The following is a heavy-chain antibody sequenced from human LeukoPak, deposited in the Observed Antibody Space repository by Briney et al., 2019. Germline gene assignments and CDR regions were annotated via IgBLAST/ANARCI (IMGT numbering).Heavy chain of an antibody. D-gene: IGHD3-9*01. J-gene: IGHJ4*02. V-gene: IGHV3-30*04. CDR1: GFTFSSYA. Sequence: GGSLRLSCAASGFTFSSYAMHWVRQAPGKGLEWVAVISYDGSNKYYADSVKGRFTISRDNSKNTLNLQMNSLRAEDTAVYYCTGYRDYDILTGYYELFDYWGQGTLVTVSS. CDR3: TGYRDYDILTGYYELFDY. CDR2: ISYDGSNK.